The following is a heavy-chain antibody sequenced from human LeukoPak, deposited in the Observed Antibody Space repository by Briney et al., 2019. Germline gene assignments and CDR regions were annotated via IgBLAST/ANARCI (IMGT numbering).Heavy chain of an antibody. J-gene: IGHJ4*02. CDR2: IIPIFGTA. CDR3: ASGYSSGWSDY. V-gene: IGHV1-69*13. CDR1: GGTFSSYA. Sequence: SVKVSCKASGGTFSSYAISWVRQAPGQGLKWMGGIIPIFGTANYAQKFQGRVTITADESTSTAYMELSSLRSEDTAVYYCASGYSSGWSDYWGQGTLVTVSS. D-gene: IGHD6-19*01.